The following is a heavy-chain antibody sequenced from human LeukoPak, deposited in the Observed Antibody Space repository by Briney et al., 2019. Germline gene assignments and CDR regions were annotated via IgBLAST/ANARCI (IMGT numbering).Heavy chain of an antibody. CDR3: ARSFGGVIAD. CDR2: ISGSGGNT. V-gene: IGHV3-23*01. J-gene: IGHJ4*02. Sequence: GGSLRLSCAVSGITFSSYAMSWVRQAPGKGLEWVSTISGSGGNTYYADSVKGRFIISRDNSKNTLYLQMNSLRVEDTAVYFCARSFGGVIADWGQGTLVTVSS. D-gene: IGHD3-16*01. CDR1: GITFSSYA.